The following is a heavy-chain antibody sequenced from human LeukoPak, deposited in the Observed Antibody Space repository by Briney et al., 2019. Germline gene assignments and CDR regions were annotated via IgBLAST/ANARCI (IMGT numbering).Heavy chain of an antibody. CDR1: GFTFDDYA. CDR2: FSWNSGSI. D-gene: IGHD3-10*01. J-gene: IGHJ4*02. CDR3: AKVAPFGELSLPYYFDY. V-gene: IGHV3-9*01. Sequence: PGRSLRLSCAASGFTFDDYAMHWVRQAPGKGLEWVSGFSWNSGSIGYADSVKGRFTISRDNAKNSLYLQMNGLRAEDTALYYCAKVAPFGELSLPYYFDYWGQGTLVTVSS.